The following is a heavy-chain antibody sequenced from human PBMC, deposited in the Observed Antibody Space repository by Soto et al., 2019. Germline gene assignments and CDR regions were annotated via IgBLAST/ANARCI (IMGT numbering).Heavy chain of an antibody. V-gene: IGHV3-30*04. CDR3: ARVGEYGEYPYYNYAMDV. D-gene: IGHD2-2*02. CDR1: GFKFMNYV. Sequence: PGGSLRLSCAASGFKFMNYVFHWVRQAPGKGLEWVAVISYDGSDEHYTDSVKGRFTISRDNSRDTVYLQMSGLRSEDTAVYYCARVGEYGEYPYYNYAMDVWGQGTTVTVSS. J-gene: IGHJ6*02. CDR2: ISYDGSDE.